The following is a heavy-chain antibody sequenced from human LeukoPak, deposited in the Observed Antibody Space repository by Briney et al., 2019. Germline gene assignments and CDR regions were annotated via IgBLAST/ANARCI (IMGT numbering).Heavy chain of an antibody. D-gene: IGHD2-2*01. J-gene: IGHJ4*02. CDR1: GYTFTGYY. Sequence: GASVKVSCKASGYTFTGYYMHRVRQAPGQGLEYMGRINPISGGTVYAQKFQGRVTMTRDTSITTAYMELTRLTSDDTAVYYCARYCSSASCYSDYWGQGTLVTVSS. CDR3: ARYCSSASCYSDY. CDR2: INPISGGT. V-gene: IGHV1-2*06.